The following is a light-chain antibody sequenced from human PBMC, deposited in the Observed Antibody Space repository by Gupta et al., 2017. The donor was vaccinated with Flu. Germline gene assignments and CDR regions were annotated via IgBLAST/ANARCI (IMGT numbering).Light chain of an antibody. CDR1: GGDIASNY. CDR3: EAQDNSKTDWV. J-gene: IGLJ3*02. V-gene: IGLV1-51*01. CDR2: END. Sequence: KVTISCTRTGGDIASNYVYWYQQRPGTAPNILIYENDQRLSGIPERFSGSNYGTSDTVALTVLETEDEADYYCEAQDNSKTDWVFGGGTKLTVL.